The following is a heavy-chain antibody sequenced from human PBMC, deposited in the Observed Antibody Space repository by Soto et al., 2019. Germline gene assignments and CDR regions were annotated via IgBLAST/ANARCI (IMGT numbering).Heavy chain of an antibody. CDR1: GYTLPNYS. V-gene: IGHV1-3*01. CDR3: TRDLKGGIPFDY. J-gene: IGHJ4*02. CDR2: INPGSGYT. D-gene: IGHD1-1*01. Sequence: QVQFVQSGAEVKKPGASVRLSCKPSGYTLPNYSIQWVRQAAGQGLQWLGWINPGSGYTEYSQRFQGSVTLSRDNSASTFYMDLTSLTSEDTAVYFCTRDLKGGIPFDYWGPGTLVTVSS.